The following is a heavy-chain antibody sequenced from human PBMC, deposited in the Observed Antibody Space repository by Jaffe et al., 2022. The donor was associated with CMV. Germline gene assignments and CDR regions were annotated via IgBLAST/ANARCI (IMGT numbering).Heavy chain of an antibody. J-gene: IGHJ4*02. Sequence: EVQLLESGGGLVQPGGSLRLSCEASGFTFDTYAMSWVRQAPGKGLEWVSTINFSGITTYYADSVKGRFTISRDNSESTVFLQLSSLSVEDTALYYCVKDLAAGGYWGQGTLVTVSS. CDR1: GFTFDTYA. CDR2: INFSGITT. CDR3: VKDLAAGGY. V-gene: IGHV3-23*01. D-gene: IGHD6-13*01.